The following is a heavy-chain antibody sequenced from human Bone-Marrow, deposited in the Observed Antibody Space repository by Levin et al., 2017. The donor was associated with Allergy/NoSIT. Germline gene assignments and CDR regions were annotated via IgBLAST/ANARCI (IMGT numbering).Heavy chain of an antibody. J-gene: IGHJ4*02. D-gene: IGHD5-18*01. CDR3: ARHYGYGFDY. CDR2: IYSLGSNK. Sequence: SCAASGFPFSDYYMSWIRQAPGKGLEWVSYIYSLGSNKYYAESVKGRFTISRDNAKKSVFLQMNSLTVEDTAVYYCARHYGYGFDYWGQGALVTVSS. V-gene: IGHV3-11*01. CDR1: GFPFSDYY.